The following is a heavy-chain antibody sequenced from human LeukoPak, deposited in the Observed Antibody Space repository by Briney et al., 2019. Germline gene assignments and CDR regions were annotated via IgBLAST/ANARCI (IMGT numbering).Heavy chain of an antibody. CDR2: MKQDGSEK. D-gene: IGHD3-3*01. Sequence: PGGSLRLSCAASGFTFSDYWMNWVRQAPGKGLEWVASMKQDGSEKYYVDPVKGRFTISRDNAKNSLSLQMNSLRAEDTAVYYCARGDFRYGMDVWGQGTTVTVSS. CDR3: ARGDFRYGMDV. J-gene: IGHJ6*02. CDR1: GFTFSDYW. V-gene: IGHV3-7*01.